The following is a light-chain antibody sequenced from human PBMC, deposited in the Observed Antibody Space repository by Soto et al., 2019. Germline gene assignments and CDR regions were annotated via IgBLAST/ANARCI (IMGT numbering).Light chain of an antibody. J-gene: IGKJ5*01. CDR1: QSVGGNY. CDR3: QHYVERSPIT. Sequence: IVLTQSPGTLALSRGEMATLSGRASQSVGGNYLTWYQQKPGQAPRLLIYGASSRATGIPDRFSGSGSGTDFTLTISRLEPEDFALYYCQHYVERSPITFGQGTRLEIK. V-gene: IGKV3-20*01. CDR2: GAS.